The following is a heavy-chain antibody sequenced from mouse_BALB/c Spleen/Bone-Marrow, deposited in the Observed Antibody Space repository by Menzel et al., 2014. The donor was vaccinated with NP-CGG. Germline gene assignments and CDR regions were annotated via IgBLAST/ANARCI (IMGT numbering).Heavy chain of an antibody. V-gene: IGHV14-3*02. Sequence: EVKLVESGAELVKPGASVKLSCTASGFNIKDTYMHWVKQRPEQGLEWIGRIDPANGNTKYDPKFQGKATITADTSSNTAYLQLSSLTSEDTAVYYCASYYYGHYFDYWGQGTTPTVSS. J-gene: IGHJ2*01. CDR3: ASYYYGHYFDY. CDR2: IDPANGNT. CDR1: GFNIKDTY. D-gene: IGHD1-1*01.